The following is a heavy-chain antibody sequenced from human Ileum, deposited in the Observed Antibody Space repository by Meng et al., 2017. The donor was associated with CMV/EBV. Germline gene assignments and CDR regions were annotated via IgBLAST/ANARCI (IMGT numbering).Heavy chain of an antibody. V-gene: IGHV6-1*01. CDR2: TYYRSKWYN. Sequence: GDRFSSDSAAWTCIPPSPSRGLGWLGKTYYRSKWYNDYAESVKGRITINADTSKNQFSLQLISVTPEDTAVYYCAGGGGYTSGWYDYWGQGTLVTVSS. J-gene: IGHJ4*02. D-gene: IGHD6-19*01. CDR1: GDRFSSDSAA. CDR3: AGGGGYTSGWYDY.